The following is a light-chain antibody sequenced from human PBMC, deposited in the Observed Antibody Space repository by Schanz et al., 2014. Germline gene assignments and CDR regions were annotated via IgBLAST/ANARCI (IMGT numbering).Light chain of an antibody. J-gene: IGLJ3*02. Sequence: QSVLTQPASVSGTPGQSITISCSGTGNDIGMYNLVSWYQQHPGKAPKLIIYEGSARASGLFNRFSGSRSGITASLTISGLQADDEADYYCCSYAGRPWVFGGGTKLTVL. CDR1: GNDIGMYNL. CDR2: EGS. V-gene: IGLV2-23*01. CDR3: CSYAGRPWV.